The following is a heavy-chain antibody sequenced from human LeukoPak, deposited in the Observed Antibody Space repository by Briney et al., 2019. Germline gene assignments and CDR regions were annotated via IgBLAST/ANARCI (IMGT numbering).Heavy chain of an antibody. CDR3: ARMYSSSWYLDY. CDR2: IYYSGST. J-gene: IGHJ4*02. V-gene: IGHV4-61*01. D-gene: IGHD6-13*01. CDR1: GGSVSSGSYY. Sequence: SETLSLTCTVSGGSVSSGSYYWSWIRQPPGKGLEWIGYIYYSGSTNYNPSLKSRVTTSVDTSKNQFSLKLSSVTAADTAVYYCARMYSSSWYLDYWGQGTLVTVSS.